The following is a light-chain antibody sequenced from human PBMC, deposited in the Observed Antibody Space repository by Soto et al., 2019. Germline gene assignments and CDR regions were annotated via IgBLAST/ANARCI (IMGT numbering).Light chain of an antibody. J-gene: IGKJ5*01. Sequence: DIQMTQSPSTQSASVGDRVTITCRASQSISSWLAWYQQKPGKAPKLLIYKASSLESGVPSRFSGSGSGTEFTLTISSLQPDDFATYYCQQYNSFSITFGQGTRLEIK. CDR1: QSISSW. CDR2: KAS. V-gene: IGKV1-5*03. CDR3: QQYNSFSIT.